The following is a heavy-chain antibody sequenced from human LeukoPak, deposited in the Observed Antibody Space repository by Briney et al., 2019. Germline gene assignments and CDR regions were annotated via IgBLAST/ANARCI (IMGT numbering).Heavy chain of an antibody. CDR2: IYYSGST. CDR1: GGSISSSSYY. Sequence: PSETLSLTCTVSGGSISSSSYYWGWIRQPPGKGLEWIGSIYYSGSTYYNPSLKSRVTISVDTSKNQFSLKLSSVTAADTAVYYCARGRGGDINWFDPWGQGTLVTVSS. D-gene: IGHD2-21*02. J-gene: IGHJ5*02. CDR3: ARGRGGDINWFDP. V-gene: IGHV4-39*01.